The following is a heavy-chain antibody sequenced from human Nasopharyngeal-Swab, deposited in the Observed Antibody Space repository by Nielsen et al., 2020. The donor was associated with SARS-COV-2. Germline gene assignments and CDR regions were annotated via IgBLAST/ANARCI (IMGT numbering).Heavy chain of an antibody. CDR3: ARRVARAPRHEGDYYYGMDV. J-gene: IGHJ6*02. CDR2: IYYSGST. D-gene: IGHD3-16*01. V-gene: IGHV4-39*01. Sequence: WIRQPPGKGLEWIGSIYYSGSTYYNPSLKSRVTISVDTSKNQFSLELSPVTAADTAVYYCARRVARAPRHEGDYYYGMDVWGQGTTVTVSS.